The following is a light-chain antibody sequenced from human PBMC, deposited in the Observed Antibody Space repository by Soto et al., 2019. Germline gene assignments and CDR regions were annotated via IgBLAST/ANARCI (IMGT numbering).Light chain of an antibody. V-gene: IGLV2-14*01. Sequence: QSALTQPASVSGSPGQSITISCTGTSSDVGGYNYVSGYQQHPGKAPKLMIYDVSNRPSGVSNRFSGSKSGNTASLTISGLHAEDEADYYCSSYTSSSTWVFGGGTKLTVL. CDR3: SSYTSSSTWV. CDR2: DVS. CDR1: SSDVGGYNY. J-gene: IGLJ3*02.